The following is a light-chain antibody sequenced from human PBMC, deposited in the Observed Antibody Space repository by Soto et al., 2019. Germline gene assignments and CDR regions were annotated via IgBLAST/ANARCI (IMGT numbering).Light chain of an antibody. CDR2: EVT. CDR1: PSDIGAYNY. J-gene: IGLJ2*01. Sequence: QSALTQPPSASGSPGQSVAFSCTGTPSDIGAYNYVSWYQQHPGKAPKLIIYEVTKRPSGVPDRFSGSKSGNTASLTVSGLQAEDEADYYCSSYGGINSVIFGGGTKLTVL. V-gene: IGLV2-8*01. CDR3: SSYGGINSVI.